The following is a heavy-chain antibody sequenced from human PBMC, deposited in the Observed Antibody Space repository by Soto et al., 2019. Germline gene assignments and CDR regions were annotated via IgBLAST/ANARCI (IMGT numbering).Heavy chain of an antibody. D-gene: IGHD3-10*01. J-gene: IGHJ4*02. Sequence: GGSLRLSCAASGVTFTSYATTWVRQVPGEGLQWVSSISKSGDSTYYADSVKGRFTTSRDNSKNTLYLQMNSLRAEDTAIYYCAKGSFGFDYWGQGTLVTVSS. CDR3: AKGSFGFDY. CDR1: GVTFTSYA. CDR2: ISKSGDST. V-gene: IGHV3-23*01.